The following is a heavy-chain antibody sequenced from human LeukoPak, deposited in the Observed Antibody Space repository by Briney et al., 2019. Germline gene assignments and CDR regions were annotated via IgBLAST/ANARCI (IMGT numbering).Heavy chain of an antibody. J-gene: IGHJ4*02. CDR1: GFTFSHYA. D-gene: IGHD3-22*01. V-gene: IGHV3-30-3*01. Sequence: GGSLRLSCAASGFTFSHYALHWVRQAPGKGLEWVAIISSDGSTKNYADSVKGRFTISGDNSKNTLYLEMNSLRAEDTAVYYCARVGSSGYYAFDYWGQGTLVTVSS. CDR2: ISSDGSTK. CDR3: ARVGSSGYYAFDY.